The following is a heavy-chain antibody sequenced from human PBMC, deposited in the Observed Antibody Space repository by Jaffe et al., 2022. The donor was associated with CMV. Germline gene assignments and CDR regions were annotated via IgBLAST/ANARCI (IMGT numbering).Heavy chain of an antibody. CDR2: IYYSGST. CDR1: GGSISSSSYY. J-gene: IGHJ4*02. D-gene: IGHD1-7*01. V-gene: IGHV4-39*01. CDR3: ARLRDWWAGTTGY. Sequence: QLQLQESGPGLVKPSETLSLTCTVSGGSISSSSYYWGWIRQPPGKGLEWIGSIYYSGSTYYNPSLKSRVTISVDTSKNQFSLKLSSVTAADTAVYYCARLRDWWAGTTGYWGQGTLVTVSS.